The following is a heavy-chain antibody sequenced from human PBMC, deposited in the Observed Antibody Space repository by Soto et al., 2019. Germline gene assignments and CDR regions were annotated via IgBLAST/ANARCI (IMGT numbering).Heavy chain of an antibody. Sequence: EVQLVESGGGLVQPGGSLRLSCAASGFTFSSYSMNWVRQAPGKGLEWVSYISSSSSTIYYADSVKGRFTISRDNAKNSLYLQMNRLRAEDTAVYYCARDYYDSSGYSADFDYWGQGTLVTVSS. J-gene: IGHJ4*02. CDR2: ISSSSSTI. CDR3: ARDYYDSSGYSADFDY. D-gene: IGHD3-22*01. CDR1: GFTFSSYS. V-gene: IGHV3-48*01.